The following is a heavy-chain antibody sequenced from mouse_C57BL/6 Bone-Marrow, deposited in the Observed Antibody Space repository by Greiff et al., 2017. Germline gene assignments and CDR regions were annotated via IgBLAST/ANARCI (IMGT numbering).Heavy chain of an antibody. J-gene: IGHJ3*01. CDR1: GFSLTSYG. CDR3: AKADYYGSSYNAY. V-gene: IGHV2-4*01. CDR2: IWSGGST. Sequence: VQLVESGPGLVQPSQSLSITCTVSGFSLTSYGVHWVRQPPGKGLEWLGVIWSGGSTDYNAAFISRLSISKDNSKSQVFFKMNSLQADDTAIYYCAKADYYGSSYNAYWCQGTLVTVSA. D-gene: IGHD1-1*01.